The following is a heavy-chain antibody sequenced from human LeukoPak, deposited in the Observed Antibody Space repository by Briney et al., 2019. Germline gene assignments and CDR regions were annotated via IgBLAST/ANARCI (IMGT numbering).Heavy chain of an antibody. CDR1: GFSLSTSGVC. CDR2: LRWDDNK. CDR3: ARMMYGDFVDYFDY. D-gene: IGHD4-17*01. J-gene: IGHJ4*02. V-gene: IGHV2-70*01. Sequence: SGPTLVNPTQTLTLTCAFSGFSLSTSGVCVSWIRQAPGKALEWLALLRWDDNKYYSTSLKTGLTVSKDTSRNQVVLTMTNMDPVDTATYYCARMMYGDFVDYFDYWGQGSLVTVSS.